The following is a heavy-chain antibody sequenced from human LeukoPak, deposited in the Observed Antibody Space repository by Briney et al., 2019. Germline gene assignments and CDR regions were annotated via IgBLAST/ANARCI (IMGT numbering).Heavy chain of an antibody. V-gene: IGHV1-46*01. D-gene: IGHD3-22*01. CDR2: INPSGGST. Sequence: ASVKVSCKASGYIFTSYYMHWVRQAPGQGLEWMGIINPSGGSTSYAQKFQGRVTMTRDMSTSTVYMELSSLRSEDTAVYYCARTDSSGYSFDYWGQGTLVTVSS. J-gene: IGHJ4*02. CDR3: ARTDSSGYSFDY. CDR1: GYIFTSYY.